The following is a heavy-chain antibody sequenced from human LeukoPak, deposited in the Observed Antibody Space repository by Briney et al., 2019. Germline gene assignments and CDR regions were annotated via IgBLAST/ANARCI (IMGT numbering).Heavy chain of an antibody. CDR1: GFTFSSYE. Sequence: GGSLRLPCAASGFTFSSYEMNWVRQAPGKGLEWVSYISSSGATIYYADSVKGRFTISRDNSKKSLYLQMNSLRAEDTAVYYCARQVTIFAVLTMDVWGKGTTVTVSS. D-gene: IGHD3-3*01. CDR2: ISSSGATI. J-gene: IGHJ6*03. V-gene: IGHV3-48*03. CDR3: ARQVTIFAVLTMDV.